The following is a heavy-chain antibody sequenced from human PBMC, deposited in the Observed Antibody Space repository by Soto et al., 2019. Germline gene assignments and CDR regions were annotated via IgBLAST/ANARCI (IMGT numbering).Heavy chain of an antibody. J-gene: IGHJ6*02. CDR3: ARAYGDRYYYYYGMDV. V-gene: IGHV4-59*01. Sequence: KPSETLSLTCTVSGGSISSYYWSWIRQPPGKGLEWIGYIYYSGSTNYNPSLKSRVTISVDTSKNQFSLKLSSVTAADTAVYYCARAYGDRYYYYYGMDVWGQGTTVTVSS. D-gene: IGHD4-17*01. CDR2: IYYSGST. CDR1: GGSISSYY.